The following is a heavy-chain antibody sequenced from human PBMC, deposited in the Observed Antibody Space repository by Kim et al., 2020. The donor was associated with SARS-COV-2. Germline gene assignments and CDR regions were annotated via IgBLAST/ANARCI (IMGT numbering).Heavy chain of an antibody. V-gene: IGHV3-23*01. D-gene: IGHD3-22*01. CDR1: GFTFSSYA. CDR3: ATTKRDSSGYVHGY. J-gene: IGHJ4*02. CDR2: ISGSGGST. Sequence: GGSLRLSCAASGFTFSSYAMSWVRQAPGKGLEWVSAISGSGGSTYYADSVKGRFTISRDNSKNTLYLQMNSLRAEDTAVYYCATTKRDSSGYVHGYWGQGTLVTVSS.